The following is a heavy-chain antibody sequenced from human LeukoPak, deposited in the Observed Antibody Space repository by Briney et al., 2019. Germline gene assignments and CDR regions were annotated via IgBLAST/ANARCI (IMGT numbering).Heavy chain of an antibody. CDR2: ISGRTGTI. D-gene: IGHD1-7*01. J-gene: IGHJ5*02. V-gene: IGHV3-48*01. CDR3: AREATPIHWNFDWFDP. CDR1: GFTFSDFS. Sequence: GGSLRLSCAASGFTFSDFSMNWVRQAPGKGLQWIAYISGRTGTIYYADSVKGRFTVSRDNVKNSLFLQMNSLGAEDTAVYYCAREATPIHWNFDWFDPWGQGTVVTVSS.